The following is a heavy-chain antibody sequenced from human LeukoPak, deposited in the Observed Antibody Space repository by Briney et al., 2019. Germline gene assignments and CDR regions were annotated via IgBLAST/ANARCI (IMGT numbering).Heavy chain of an antibody. CDR2: IDPSDSYS. D-gene: IGHD3-22*01. J-gene: IGHJ4*02. V-gene: IGHV5-10-1*01. Sequence: GSPKISCKGSGYSFTNYGISWVRQMPGKGLEWMGRIDPSDSYSNYGPSFQGHVTISADRSISTAYLQWRSLKASDTAMYYCARQLDYYDKRDYWGQGTLVTVSS. CDR3: ARQLDYYDKRDY. CDR1: GYSFTNYG.